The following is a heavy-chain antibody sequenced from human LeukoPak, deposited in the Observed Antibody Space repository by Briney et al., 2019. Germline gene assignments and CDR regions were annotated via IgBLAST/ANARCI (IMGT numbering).Heavy chain of an antibody. J-gene: IGHJ3*02. CDR1: GFTFSNAW. CDR2: IKSKTDGGTT. CDR3: SREGYDSSGYSHDAFDI. D-gene: IGHD3-22*01. V-gene: IGHV3-15*01. Sequence: AGGSLRLSCAASGFTFSNAWMSWVRQAPGKGLEWVGRIKSKTDGGTTDYAAPVKGRFTISRDDSKNTLYLQMNSLKTEDTAVYYCSREGYDSSGYSHDAFDIWGQGTMVTVSS.